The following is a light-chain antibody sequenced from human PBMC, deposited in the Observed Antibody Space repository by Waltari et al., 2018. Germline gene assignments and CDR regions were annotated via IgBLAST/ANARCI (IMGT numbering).Light chain of an antibody. CDR2: KAS. J-gene: IGKJ1*01. CDR3: QQYNGYWT. CDR1: QSISSW. V-gene: IGKV1-5*03. Sequence: DIQMTQSPSTLSASVGDRVTITCRASQSISSWLAWYQQKPGTAPKLLIYKASTLESGVPSRFSGSGSGTEFTLTINCLQPDDFATYYCQQYNGYWTFGQGTKVEIK.